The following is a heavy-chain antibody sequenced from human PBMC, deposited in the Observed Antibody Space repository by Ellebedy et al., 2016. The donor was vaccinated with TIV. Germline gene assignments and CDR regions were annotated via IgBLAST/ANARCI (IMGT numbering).Heavy chain of an antibody. V-gene: IGHV3-30-3*01. CDR2: MSSDGYTK. Sequence: PGGSLRLSCTASGFTFSSFTLHCVPHAPGNGLGWVPVMSSDGYTKYYADSVKGGFTISRDNSKNTLYLQMNSLSAEDTAVYYCARQWRGQRSVWIFDYWGQGTLVTVSS. D-gene: IGHD5-12*01. CDR3: ARQWRGQRSVWIFDY. J-gene: IGHJ4*02. CDR1: GFTFSSFT.